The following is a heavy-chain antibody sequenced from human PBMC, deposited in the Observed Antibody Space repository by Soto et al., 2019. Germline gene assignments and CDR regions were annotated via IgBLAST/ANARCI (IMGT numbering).Heavy chain of an antibody. J-gene: IGHJ4*02. D-gene: IGHD3-3*01. CDR2: ISGAGGST. V-gene: IGHV3-23*01. CDR3: AGEYYDFWSGFLDY. Sequence: GGSLRLSCEGSGFTFGSYAMSWVRQDPGKGLEWVSLISGAGGSTSYADSVKGRFTISRDNSKSTLYLQMNSLRPEDTATYYCAGEYYDFWSGFLDYWGQGTPVTVSS. CDR1: GFTFGSYA.